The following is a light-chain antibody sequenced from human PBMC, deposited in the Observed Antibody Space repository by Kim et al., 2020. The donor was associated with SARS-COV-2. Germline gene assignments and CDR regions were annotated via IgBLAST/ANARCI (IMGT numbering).Light chain of an antibody. CDR2: TNN. CDR1: SSNIGSNT. CDR3: ASWDVSLNGWV. Sequence: GPRVTISCSGSSSNIGSNTVNWYQQRPGRAPKLLINTNNQGPSGLPDRFSGSKSGTSASLAISWLQSEDEADYYCASWDVSLNGWVFGGGTQLTVL. V-gene: IGLV1-44*01. J-gene: IGLJ3*02.